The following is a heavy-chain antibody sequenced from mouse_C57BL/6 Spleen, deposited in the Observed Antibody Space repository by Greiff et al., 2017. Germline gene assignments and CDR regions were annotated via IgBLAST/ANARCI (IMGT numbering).Heavy chain of an antibody. D-gene: IGHD1-1*01. CDR2: LYPGSGST. V-gene: IGHV1-55*01. CDR1: CSPFTSSW. J-gene: IGHJ3*01. Sequence: VQLPQPGAELVKPGASVKMSCKASCSPFTSSWITCVKQRPGPGLEWIGDLYPGSGSTKYTEKFKSKATLTLDTSSSTADMQLSSLTSEDSAVYYCARDGIYYYLAYWGQVTLVTVSA. CDR3: ARDGIYYYLAY.